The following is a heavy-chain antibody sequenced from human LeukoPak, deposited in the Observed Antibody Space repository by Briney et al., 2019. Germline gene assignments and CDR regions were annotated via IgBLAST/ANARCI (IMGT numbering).Heavy chain of an antibody. CDR2: INPNSGGT. V-gene: IGHV1-2*02. D-gene: IGHD3-3*01. Sequence: ASVKASCKASGYTFTGYYMHWVRQAPGQGLEWMGWINPNSGGTNYAQKFQGRVTMTRDTSISTAYMELSRLRSDDTAVYYCARVPGFWSGYYYFDYWGQGTLVTVSS. J-gene: IGHJ4*02. CDR3: ARVPGFWSGYYYFDY. CDR1: GYTFTGYY.